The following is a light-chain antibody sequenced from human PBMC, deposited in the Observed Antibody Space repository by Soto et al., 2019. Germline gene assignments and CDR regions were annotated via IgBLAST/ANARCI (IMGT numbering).Light chain of an antibody. V-gene: IGLV8-61*01. J-gene: IGLJ3*02. CDR1: SGSVSTSFY. CDR2: STN. Sequence: QTVVTQEPSFSVSPGRTVTLTCGLSSGSVSTSFYPSWYQQTPGQAPRTLIYSTNTRSSGVPDRFSGSIIGNKAALTIMGAQADDESDYYCVLYMGGGVWVFGGGTKLTVL. CDR3: VLYMGGGVWV.